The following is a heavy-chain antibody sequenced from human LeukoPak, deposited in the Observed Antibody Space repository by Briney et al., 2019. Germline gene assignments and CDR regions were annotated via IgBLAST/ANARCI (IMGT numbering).Heavy chain of an antibody. Sequence: SETLSLTCAVYGGSFSGYYWSWIRQPPGKGLEWIGEINHSGSTNYNPSLKSRVTISVDTSKNQFSLKLSSVTAADTAVYYCARDSPRGYYFDYWGQGTLVTVSS. V-gene: IGHV4-34*01. CDR2: INHSGST. D-gene: IGHD2-21*01. J-gene: IGHJ4*02. CDR3: ARDSPRGYYFDY. CDR1: GGSFSGYY.